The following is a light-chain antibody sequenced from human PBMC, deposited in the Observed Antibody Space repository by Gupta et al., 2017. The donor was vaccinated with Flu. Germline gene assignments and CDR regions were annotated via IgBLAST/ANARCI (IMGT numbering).Light chain of an antibody. CDR1: QSISNY. CDR3: QQSYSPPLYS. J-gene: IGKJ2*03. V-gene: IGKV1-39*01. CDR2: AAS. Sequence: DIQLTQSPSSLSASVGDRVTITCRASQSISNYLNWYQHKLGKAPKLLIYAASSLHTGVPSRFSGSGSGTDFTLTITSLQPEDFATYYCQQSYSPPLYSFGQGTKLEIK.